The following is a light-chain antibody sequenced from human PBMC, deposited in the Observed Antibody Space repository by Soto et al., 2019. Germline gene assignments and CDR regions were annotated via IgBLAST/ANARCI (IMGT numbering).Light chain of an antibody. CDR1: SSDVGDYNY. CDR3: SSYTRSSTLL. V-gene: IGLV2-14*03. J-gene: IGLJ1*01. CDR2: DVS. Sequence: QSALAQPASVSGSPGQSITISCTGTSSDVGDYNYVSWYQQHPGKAPKLMIYDVSHRPSEVSNRFSGSKSGNTASLTISGLQAEDEGDYYCSSYTRSSTLLFGTGTKVTVL.